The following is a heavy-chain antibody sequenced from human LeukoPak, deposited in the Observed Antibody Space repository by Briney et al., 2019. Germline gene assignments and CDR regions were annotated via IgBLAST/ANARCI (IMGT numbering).Heavy chain of an antibody. CDR3: ARFHNYYGSGRAFDI. D-gene: IGHD3-10*01. CDR2: ISSSSSTI. CDR1: GFTFSSYS. Sequence: GGSLRLSCAASGFTFSSYSMNWVRQAPGKGLEWVSYISSSSSTIYYADSVKGRFTISRDNAKNSLYLQMNSLRAEDTAVYYCARFHNYYGSGRAFDIWGQGTMVTVSS. V-gene: IGHV3-48*04. J-gene: IGHJ3*02.